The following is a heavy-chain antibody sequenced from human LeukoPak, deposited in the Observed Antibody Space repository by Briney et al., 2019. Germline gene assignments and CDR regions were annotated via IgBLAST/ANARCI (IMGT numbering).Heavy chain of an antibody. D-gene: IGHD6-19*01. J-gene: IGHJ4*02. CDR3: ARERYSSGCFDY. V-gene: IGHV3-30*04. Sequence: PGISLRLSCAASGFTFSSYAIHGVRQAPAKGLEWVAVISYDGSNKYYADSVKGRFTISRDNSKNTLYLQMNSLRAEDTAVYYCARERYSSGCFDYWGQRTLVTFSS. CDR2: ISYDGSNK. CDR1: GFTFSSYA.